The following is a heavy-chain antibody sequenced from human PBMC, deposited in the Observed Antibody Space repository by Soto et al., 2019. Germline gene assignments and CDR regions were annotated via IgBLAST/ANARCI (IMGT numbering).Heavy chain of an antibody. CDR3: ARVRATVTSFDY. CDR1: GGSFSGYY. Sequence: SETLSLTCAVYGGSFSGYYWSWIRQPPGKGLEWIGEINHSGSTNYNPSLESRVTISVDTSKNQFSLKLSSVTAADTAVYYCARVRATVTSFDYWGQGTLVTVSS. J-gene: IGHJ4*02. D-gene: IGHD4-17*01. V-gene: IGHV4-34*01. CDR2: INHSGST.